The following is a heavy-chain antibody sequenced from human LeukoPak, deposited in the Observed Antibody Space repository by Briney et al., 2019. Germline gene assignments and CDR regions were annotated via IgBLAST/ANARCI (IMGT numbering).Heavy chain of an antibody. CDR3: ARDEKEARYYDIMTGYREYNWFDP. CDR1: GYTFTGYY. J-gene: IGHJ5*02. CDR2: INPNSGGT. Sequence: ASVKVSCKASGYTFTGYYMHWVRQAPGQGLEWMGWINPNSGGTNYAQKFQGRVTMTRDTSISTAYMELSRLRSDDTAVYYCARDEKEARYYDIMTGYREYNWFDPWGQGTLVTVSS. V-gene: IGHV1-2*02. D-gene: IGHD3-9*01.